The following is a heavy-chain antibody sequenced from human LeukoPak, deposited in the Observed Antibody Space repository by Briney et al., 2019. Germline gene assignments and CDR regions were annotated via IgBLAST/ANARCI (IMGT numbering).Heavy chain of an antibody. CDR1: GDSVSSNSAS. CDR2: TYYRSKWYN. CDR3: ARRSAAGPIDY. V-gene: IGHV6-1*01. D-gene: IGHD6-13*01. J-gene: IGHJ4*02. Sequence: SQTLSLTCAISGDSVSSNSASWNWIRQSPSGGLEWLGRTYYRSKWYNEYAASVKGRITVNPDTSKNQFSLHLNSVTPEDTAVYYCARRSAAGPIDYWGQETLVTVSS.